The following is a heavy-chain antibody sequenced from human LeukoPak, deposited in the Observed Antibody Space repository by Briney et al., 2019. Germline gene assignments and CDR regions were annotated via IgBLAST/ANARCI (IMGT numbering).Heavy chain of an antibody. J-gene: IGHJ6*02. CDR3: ARDLSPSPALLGKPYYYYGMDV. CDR2: FNPNNGGT. Sequence: ASVEVSCKASGYTFTGYYMHWVRQAPGQGLEWMGWFNPNNGGTNYAQKFQGRVTMTRDTSISTAYMELSRLRSDDTAVYYCARDLSPSPALLGKPYYYYGMDVWGQGTTVTVSS. V-gene: IGHV1-2*02. CDR1: GYTFTGYY. D-gene: IGHD2-2*01.